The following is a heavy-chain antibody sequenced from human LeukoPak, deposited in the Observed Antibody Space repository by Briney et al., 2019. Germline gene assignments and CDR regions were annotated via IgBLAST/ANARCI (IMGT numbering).Heavy chain of an antibody. V-gene: IGHV1-3*01. D-gene: IGHD4-11*01. Sequence: ASVKVSCTASGYTFTHYAVHWVRQAPGQRLEWMGWTNVGNDYTESSQKFQDRLTITGDTTATTVYMELSSLRSEDTAVYYCARDDFSTYPGLNYFDYWGQGSLVTVSS. CDR1: GYTFTHYA. CDR3: ARDDFSTYPGLNYFDY. J-gene: IGHJ4*02. CDR2: TNVGNDYT.